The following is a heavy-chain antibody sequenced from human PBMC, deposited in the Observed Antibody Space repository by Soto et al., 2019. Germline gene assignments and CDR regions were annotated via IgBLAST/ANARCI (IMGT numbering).Heavy chain of an antibody. J-gene: IGHJ3*02. Sequence: QVQLVQSGAEVKEPGSSVKVSCMASGGTFSSYAISWVRQAPGQGLEWMGGIIPIFGTANYAQKFQGRVTITADESTSTAYMELSSLRSEDTAVYYCARDLNYHDSTRTTDAFDICRQGTMVTVSS. D-gene: IGHD3-22*01. V-gene: IGHV1-69*01. CDR1: GGTFSSYA. CDR3: ARDLNYHDSTRTTDAFDI. CDR2: IIPIFGTA.